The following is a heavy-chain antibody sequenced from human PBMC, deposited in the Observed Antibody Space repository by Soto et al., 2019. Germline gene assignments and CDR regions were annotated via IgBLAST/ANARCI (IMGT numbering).Heavy chain of an antibody. D-gene: IGHD5-12*01. Sequence: PSDTTSLTCTVSGCSINSGGYYWSWISQHPGKGLEWIGYIYYSGSTYYNPSLKSRVTISVDTSKNQFSLKLSSVTAADTAVYYCARSGWLQTWWFDPWGQGTLVTVSS. J-gene: IGHJ5*02. CDR2: IYYSGST. V-gene: IGHV4-31*03. CDR3: ARSGWLQTWWFDP. CDR1: GCSINSGGYY.